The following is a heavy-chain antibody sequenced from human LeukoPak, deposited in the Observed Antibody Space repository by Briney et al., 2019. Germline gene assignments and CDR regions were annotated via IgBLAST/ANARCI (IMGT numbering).Heavy chain of an antibody. J-gene: IGHJ4*02. CDR1: GFTFSSSA. D-gene: IGHD2-15*01. CDR2: ISNNGGYT. Sequence: PGGSLRLSCAASGFTFSSSAMSWVRQAPGKGLEWVSAISNNGGYTYYADSVQGRFTISRDNSKSTLCLQMNSLRAEDTAVYYCAKQLGYCSDGSCYFSYWGQGTLVTVSS. V-gene: IGHV3-23*01. CDR3: AKQLGYCSDGSCYFSY.